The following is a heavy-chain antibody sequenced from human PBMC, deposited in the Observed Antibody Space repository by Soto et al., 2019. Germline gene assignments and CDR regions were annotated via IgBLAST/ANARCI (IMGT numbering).Heavy chain of an antibody. CDR1: GYTFTSYG. D-gene: IGHD2-15*01. V-gene: IGHV1-18*01. CDR2: ISAYNGNT. J-gene: IGHJ6*02. CDR3: ARYLGGNYYYGMDV. Sequence: ASVKVSCKASGYTFTSYGISWVRQAPGQGLEWMGWISAYNGNTNYAQKLQGRVTMTTDTSTSTAYMELRSLRSDDTAVYYCARYLGGNYYYGMDVWGQGTTVTVSS.